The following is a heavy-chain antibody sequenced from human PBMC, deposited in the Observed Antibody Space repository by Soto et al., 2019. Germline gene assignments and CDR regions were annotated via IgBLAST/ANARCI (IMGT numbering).Heavy chain of an antibody. CDR3: AKGIWEFAFAFDI. CDR2: TSYDGSNN. Sequence: PGGSLRLSCAASGFTFSSYGMHWVRQAPGKGLEWVAVTSYDGSNNYYADSVKGRFTISRDNSKNTLYLQMNSLRAEDTAVYYCAKGIWEFAFAFDIWGQGTMVTVSS. CDR1: GFTFSSYG. D-gene: IGHD2-15*01. J-gene: IGHJ3*02. V-gene: IGHV3-30*18.